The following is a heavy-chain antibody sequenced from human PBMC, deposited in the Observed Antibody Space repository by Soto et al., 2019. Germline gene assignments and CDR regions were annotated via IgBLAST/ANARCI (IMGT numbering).Heavy chain of an antibody. CDR1: GGSVSSGDSS. Sequence: PSETLSLTCAVSGGSVSSGDSSWSWIREAPGKGLEWIGYIYYSGNTNYNPSLKSRVIISVDTSKNLFSLKLTSVTAADTAVYYCARIPVDTSMIYWLDPWGQGTLVTV. J-gene: IGHJ5*02. CDR3: ARIPVDTSMIYWLDP. CDR2: IYYSGNT. V-gene: IGHV4-61*08. D-gene: IGHD3-16*01.